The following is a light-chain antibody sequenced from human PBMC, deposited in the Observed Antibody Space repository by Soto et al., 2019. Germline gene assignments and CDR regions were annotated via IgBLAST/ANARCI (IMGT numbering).Light chain of an antibody. Sequence: DIQMTQSPSTLSASVGDTVTITCRASQSISRWLAWYQQKRGKAPKLLIYKASSLESWVTSRFNGSGSGTEFTLTITTLQPDDFATYFCQQYNIWTFDQLNKVETK. CDR3: QQYNIWT. J-gene: IGKJ1*01. CDR1: QSISRW. CDR2: KAS. V-gene: IGKV1-5*03.